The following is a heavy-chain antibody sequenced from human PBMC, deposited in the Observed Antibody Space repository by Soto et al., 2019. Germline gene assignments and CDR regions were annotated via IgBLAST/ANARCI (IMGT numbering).Heavy chain of an antibody. CDR1: GFTFSSYA. V-gene: IGHV3-30-3*01. D-gene: IGHD2-15*01. Sequence: PGGSLRLSCAASGFTFSSYAMHWVRQAPGKGLEWVAVISYDGSNKYYADSVKGRFTISRDNSKNTLYLQMNSLRAEDTAVYYCARAGINEYPSQAPFAYWGQGTLVTVSS. CDR3: ARAGINEYPSQAPFAY. J-gene: IGHJ4*02. CDR2: ISYDGSNK.